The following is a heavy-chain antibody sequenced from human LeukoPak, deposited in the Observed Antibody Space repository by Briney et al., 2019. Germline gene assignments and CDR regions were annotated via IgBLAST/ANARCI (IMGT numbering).Heavy chain of an antibody. V-gene: IGHV4-39*07. CDR2: INYNWRT. D-gene: IGHD1-26*01. CDR1: DDSISSNRYF. J-gene: IGHJ4*02. CDR3: ARDIDDVGALLDF. Sequence: SETLSLTCTISDDSISSNRYFRAWIRQPPGGGLEWIASINYNWRTYYNPSLKSRLTISIDTAKRQFSLKLTSVTAADTALYYCARDIDDVGALLDFWGQGTLVTVSS.